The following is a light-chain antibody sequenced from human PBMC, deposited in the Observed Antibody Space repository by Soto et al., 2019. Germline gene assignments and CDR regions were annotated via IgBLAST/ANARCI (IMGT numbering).Light chain of an antibody. CDR1: QSVTSN. V-gene: IGKV3-15*01. CDR2: AAS. Sequence: EIVSTNNPATLSPSPGERATPSRMASQSVTSNLAWYQQRPGQAPRLLIYAASTRATGIPARFSGSGSGTEFTLTISSLQSEDFAVYYCQQYNDWPPIPFGQRTRLAVK. J-gene: IGKJ5*01. CDR3: QQYNDWPPIP.